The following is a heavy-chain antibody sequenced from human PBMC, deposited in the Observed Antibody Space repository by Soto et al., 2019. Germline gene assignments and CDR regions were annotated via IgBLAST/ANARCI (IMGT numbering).Heavy chain of an antibody. CDR1: GYTFTNYG. CDR3: ARGVGSGTYYNQYNWFDP. CDR2: INTYNGNT. D-gene: IGHD3-10*01. J-gene: IGHJ5*02. Sequence: ASVKVSCKASGYTFTNYGISWVRQAPGQGLEWMGWINTYNGNTNHAQKLQGRVTMTTDTSTSTAYMELRSLRFDDTAVYYCARGVGSGTYYNQYNWFDPWGKGTLVTVSS. V-gene: IGHV1-18*01.